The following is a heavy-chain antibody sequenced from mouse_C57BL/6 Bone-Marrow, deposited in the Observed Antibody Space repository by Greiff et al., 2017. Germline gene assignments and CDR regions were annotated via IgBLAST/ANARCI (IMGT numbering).Heavy chain of an antibody. Sequence: EVMLVESGGGLVKPGGSLKLSCAASGFTFSDYGMHWVRQAPEKGLEWVAYISSGSSTNYYADTVKGRFTISRDNAKSTLFLQMTSLRSEDTAMYYCARRDYDGLYYAMDYWGQGTSVTVSS. J-gene: IGHJ4*01. D-gene: IGHD2-4*01. CDR2: ISSGSSTN. V-gene: IGHV5-17*01. CDR1: GFTFSDYG. CDR3: ARRDYDGLYYAMDY.